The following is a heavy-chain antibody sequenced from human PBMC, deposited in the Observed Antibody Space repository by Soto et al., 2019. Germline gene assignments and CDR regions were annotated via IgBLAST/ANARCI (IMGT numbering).Heavy chain of an antibody. CDR1: GGSIGSYY. Sequence: SETLSLTCTVSGGSIGSYYWNWIRQPPGKGLEWIGYIYYSGSTNYNPSLKSRVTISIDTSKNQFSLKLTSVTAADTAVYYCAAYYDIFTNWFDPWGQGTLVTVSS. V-gene: IGHV4-59*01. D-gene: IGHD3-9*01. CDR2: IYYSGST. J-gene: IGHJ5*02. CDR3: AAYYDIFTNWFDP.